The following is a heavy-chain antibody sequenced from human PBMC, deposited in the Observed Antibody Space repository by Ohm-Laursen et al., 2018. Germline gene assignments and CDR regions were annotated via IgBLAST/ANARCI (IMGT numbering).Heavy chain of an antibody. Sequence: SSVKVSCKASGGTFSSYAISWVRQAPGQGLEWMGRIIPILGIANYAQKFQGRVTITADKFTSTAYMELSSLRSEDTAVYYCALLRTSPRPYYYYGMDVWGQGTTVTVSS. CDR1: GGTFSSYA. CDR2: IIPILGIA. CDR3: ALLRTSPRPYYYYGMDV. V-gene: IGHV1-69*04. J-gene: IGHJ6*02. D-gene: IGHD2/OR15-2a*01.